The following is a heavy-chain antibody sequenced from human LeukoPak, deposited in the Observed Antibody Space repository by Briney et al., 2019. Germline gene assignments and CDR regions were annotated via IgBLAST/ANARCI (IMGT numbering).Heavy chain of an antibody. CDR2: ISDNVSGGST. Sequence: GGSLRLSCAASGFTFSNYAMTWVRQVPGKGLGWVSTISDNVSGGSTYYADSVKGRFTISRDNSKNTLYLQMNSLRAEDTAVYYCAKDRTGYSYGYFLSPWGQGTLVTVSS. D-gene: IGHD5-18*01. CDR3: AKDRTGYSYGYFLSP. V-gene: IGHV3-23*01. CDR1: GFTFSNYA. J-gene: IGHJ5*02.